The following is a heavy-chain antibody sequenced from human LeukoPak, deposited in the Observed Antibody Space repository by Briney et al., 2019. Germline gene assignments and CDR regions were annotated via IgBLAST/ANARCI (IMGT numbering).Heavy chain of an antibody. D-gene: IGHD4-17*01. CDR2: MNPNSGNT. CDR3: ARGDFGDYFLGY. CDR1: GYTFSSYD. Sequence: ASVKVSCTASGYTFSSYDINWVRQATGQGLEWMGWMNPNSGNTDYAQRFQGRVTMTRNTSISTAYMELSSLRSEDTAVYYCARGDFGDYFLGYWGQGTLVTVSS. J-gene: IGHJ4*02. V-gene: IGHV1-8*01.